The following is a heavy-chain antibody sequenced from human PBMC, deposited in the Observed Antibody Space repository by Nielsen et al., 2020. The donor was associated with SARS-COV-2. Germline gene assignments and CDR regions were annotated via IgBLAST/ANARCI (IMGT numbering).Heavy chain of an antibody. D-gene: IGHD3-10*01. J-gene: IGHJ6*02. Sequence: VRQAPGKGLEWVSSISSSSSYIYYADSVKGRFTISRGNAKNSLYLQMNSLRAEDTAVYYCARVGILWCVELSYYYGMDVWGQGTTVTVSS. CDR3: ARVGILWCVELSYYYGMDV. V-gene: IGHV3-21*01. CDR2: ISSSSSYI.